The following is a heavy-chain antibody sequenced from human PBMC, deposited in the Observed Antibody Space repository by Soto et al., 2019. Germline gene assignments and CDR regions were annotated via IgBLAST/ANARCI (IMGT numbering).Heavy chain of an antibody. V-gene: IGHV1-46*01. CDR1: GYTFTSYY. Sequence: QVQLVQSGAEVKKPGASVRVSCKASGYTFTSYYMHWVRQAPGQGLEWMGIINPSGGSTSYAQKFQGRVTMTRDTSTSTVYMELSSLRSEDTAVYYCARGALQGGYSSSSFDYWGQGTLVTVSS. CDR2: INPSGGST. D-gene: IGHD6-6*01. J-gene: IGHJ4*02. CDR3: ARGALQGGYSSSSFDY.